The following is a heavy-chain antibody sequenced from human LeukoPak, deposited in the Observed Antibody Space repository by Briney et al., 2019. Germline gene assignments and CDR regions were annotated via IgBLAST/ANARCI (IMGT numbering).Heavy chain of an antibody. Sequence: NPGGSLRLSCEASGFTFSSYWMSWVRQAPGKGLEWVGRIKSKTDGGTTDYAAPVKGRFTISRDDSKNTLYLQMNSLKTEDTAVYYCTTDTAYCGGDCYYHWGQGTLVTVSS. CDR1: GFTFSSYW. D-gene: IGHD2-21*01. V-gene: IGHV3-15*01. CDR3: TTDTAYCGGDCYYH. CDR2: IKSKTDGGTT. J-gene: IGHJ4*02.